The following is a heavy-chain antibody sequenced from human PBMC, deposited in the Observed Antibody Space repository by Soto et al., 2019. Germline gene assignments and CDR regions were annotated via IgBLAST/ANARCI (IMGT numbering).Heavy chain of an antibody. D-gene: IGHD3-10*01. Sequence: SETLSLTCTVSGGSISSGGYYWSWIRQHPGKGLEGIGYIYYSGSTNYNPSLQSRVSISVDTSKNQFSLKLSSVTAADTAVYYCARDIIGVRGVHRRAFDIWGQGTMVTVSS. CDR3: ARDIIGVRGVHRRAFDI. V-gene: IGHV4-61*08. J-gene: IGHJ3*02. CDR1: GGSISSGGYY. CDR2: IYYSGST.